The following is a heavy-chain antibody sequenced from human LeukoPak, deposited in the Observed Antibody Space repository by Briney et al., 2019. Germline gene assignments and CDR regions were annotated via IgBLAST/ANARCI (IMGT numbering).Heavy chain of an antibody. V-gene: IGHV3-21*01. J-gene: IGHJ4*02. CDR3: AREAPTVTRDFDY. D-gene: IGHD4-17*01. CDR2: ISRSSSYI. CDR1: GFTFSSYS. Sequence: GGSLRLSCAVSGFTFSSYSMNWVRQAPGKGLEWVSSISRSSSYIYYADSVKGRFTISRDNAKNSLYLQMNSLRAEDTAVYYCAREAPTVTRDFDYWGQGTLVTVSS.